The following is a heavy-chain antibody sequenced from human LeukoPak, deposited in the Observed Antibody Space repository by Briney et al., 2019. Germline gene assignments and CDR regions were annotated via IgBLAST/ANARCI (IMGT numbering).Heavy chain of an antibody. V-gene: IGHV4-4*07. CDR3: ARDGAYCGGDCYSDY. J-gene: IGHJ4*02. CDR2: IYTSGST. Sequence: TSETLSLTCTVSGGSISSYYWSWIRQPAGKGLECIGRIYTSGSTNYNPSLKSRVTISVDKSKNQFSLKLSSVTAADTAVYYCARDGAYCGGDCYSDYWGQGTLVTVSS. D-gene: IGHD2-21*02. CDR1: GGSISSYY.